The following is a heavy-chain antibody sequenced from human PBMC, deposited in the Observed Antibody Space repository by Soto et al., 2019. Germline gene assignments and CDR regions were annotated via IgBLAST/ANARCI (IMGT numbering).Heavy chain of an antibody. V-gene: IGHV3-23*01. CDR3: AKGGKGDTSGWLRFRVDDN. CDR1: GFTFSTHA. J-gene: IGHJ4*02. D-gene: IGHD6-19*01. Sequence: EVQLLESGGGLVQPRGSLRLSCAASGFTFSTHAMSWVRQAPGKGLEWVSGISGRGDSTFYADSVQGRFTISRDNSKNTRYLQVNRLGAEDTAVYYCAKGGKGDTSGWLRFRVDDNWGQGTLVTVSS. CDR2: ISGRGDST.